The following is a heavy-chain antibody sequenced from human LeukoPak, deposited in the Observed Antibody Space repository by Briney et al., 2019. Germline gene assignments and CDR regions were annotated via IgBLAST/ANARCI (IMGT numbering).Heavy chain of an antibody. V-gene: IGHV1-8*01. CDR2: MNPNRGDT. CDR1: GYTFTSYD. CDR3: ATRRQLSEWELLREWSTDFDY. D-gene: IGHD1-26*01. J-gene: IGHJ4*02. Sequence: GASVKVSCKASGYTFTSYDIHWVRQATGQGLEWMGRMNPNRGDTDYAQKFQGRVTMIRDTSISTAYMELSSLRSEDTAVYYCATRRQLSEWELLREWSTDFDYWGQGTLVTVSS.